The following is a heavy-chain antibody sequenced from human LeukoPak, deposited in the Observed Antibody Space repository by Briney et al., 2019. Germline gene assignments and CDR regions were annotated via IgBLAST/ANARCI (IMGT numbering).Heavy chain of an antibody. CDR2: ISSSSSYI. J-gene: IGHJ4*02. CDR3: ARDPTDSGSYSPLDY. V-gene: IGHV3-21*01. Sequence: KPGGSLRLSCAASGFTFSSYSMNWVRQAPGKGLEWVSSISSSSSYIYYADSVKGRFTISRDDAKNSLYLQMNSLRAEDTAVYYCARDPTDSGSYSPLDYWGQGTLVTVSS. CDR1: GFTFSSYS. D-gene: IGHD1-26*01.